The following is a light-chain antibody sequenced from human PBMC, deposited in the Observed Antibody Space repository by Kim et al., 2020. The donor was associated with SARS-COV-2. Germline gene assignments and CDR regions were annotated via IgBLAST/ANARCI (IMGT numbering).Light chain of an antibody. V-gene: IGKV1-12*01. Sequence: SAAVGDRVTITCRASRDIVSWLVWYQQKPEKAPKLLISAASTLHSGVPSRFSGSGSGTDFTLTISSLQPEDFATYFCQQAHSWPLTFGGGTKLEI. J-gene: IGKJ4*01. CDR3: QQAHSWPLT. CDR1: RDIVSW. CDR2: AAS.